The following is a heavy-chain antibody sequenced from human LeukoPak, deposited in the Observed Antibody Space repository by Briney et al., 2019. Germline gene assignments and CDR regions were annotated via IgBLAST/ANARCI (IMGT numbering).Heavy chain of an antibody. J-gene: IGHJ3*02. CDR3: ARISSLDAFDI. V-gene: IGHV3-21*01. D-gene: IGHD6-13*01. CDR1: GFTFSSYS. CDR2: ISSSSYI. Sequence: GGSLRLSCAASGFTFSSYSMNWVRQAPGKGLEWVSSISSSSYIYYADSVKGRFTISRDNAKNSLYLQMNSLRAEDTAVYYCARISSLDAFDIWGQGTMVTVSS.